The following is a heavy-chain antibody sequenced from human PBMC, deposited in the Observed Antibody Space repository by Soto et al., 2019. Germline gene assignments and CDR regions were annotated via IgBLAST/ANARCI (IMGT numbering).Heavy chain of an antibody. CDR1: GFTFSSYS. Sequence: PGGSLRLSCTASGFTFSSYSMNWVRQAPGKGLEWLSHISSSSSTIYYADSVKGRFTISRDNAKNSLYLQMRSLRAEDSAVYYCARDRYDFWSGSDHYGLDVWGQGTTVTVSS. D-gene: IGHD3-3*01. CDR3: ARDRYDFWSGSDHYGLDV. J-gene: IGHJ6*02. V-gene: IGHV3-48*01. CDR2: ISSSSSTI.